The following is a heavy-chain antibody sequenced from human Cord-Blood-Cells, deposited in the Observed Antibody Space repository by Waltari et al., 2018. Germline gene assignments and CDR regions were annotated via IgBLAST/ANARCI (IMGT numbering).Heavy chain of an antibody. CDR2: ISYEGSNK. D-gene: IGHD3-10*01. CDR3: AKDQYYYGSGSYHFDY. J-gene: IGHJ4*02. V-gene: IGHV3-30*18. CDR1: GFTFSSYG. Sequence: QVQLVESGGGVVQPGRSLRLSCAASGFTFSSYGMHWVRQAPGKGLEWVAVISYEGSNKYYADSVKGRVTISRDNSKNTLYLQMNSLRAEDTAVYYCAKDQYYYGSGSYHFDYWGQGTLVTVSS.